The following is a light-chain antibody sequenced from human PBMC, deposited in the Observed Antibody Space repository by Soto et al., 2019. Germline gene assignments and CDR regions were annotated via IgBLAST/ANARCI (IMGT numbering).Light chain of an antibody. Sequence: QSVLTQPPSASGTPGQRVTISCSGSSSNIGSNYVYWYQQLPGTAPKLLIYRNNQRPSGVPDRFSGFKSGTSVSLAISGLRSEDEADFYCAAWDDSLSCLVFGTGTKVTVL. V-gene: IGLV1-47*01. J-gene: IGLJ1*01. CDR1: SSNIGSNY. CDR3: AAWDDSLSCLV. CDR2: RNN.